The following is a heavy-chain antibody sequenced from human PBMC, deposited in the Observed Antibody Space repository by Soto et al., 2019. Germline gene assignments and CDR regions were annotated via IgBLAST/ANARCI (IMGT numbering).Heavy chain of an antibody. CDR2: IFYSGST. D-gene: IGHD6-13*01. J-gene: IGHJ4*02. Sequence: PSETLSLTCTVSGGSISSGDYYWSWIRQPPGKGLEWIGNIFYSGSTYYNPSLKSRVSISLDTSKNQFSLQLNSVTPEDTAVYYCARVDYDRSWSKFDYWGQGTLVTVSS. CDR3: ARVDYDRSWSKFDY. V-gene: IGHV4-30-4*01. CDR1: GGSISSGDYY.